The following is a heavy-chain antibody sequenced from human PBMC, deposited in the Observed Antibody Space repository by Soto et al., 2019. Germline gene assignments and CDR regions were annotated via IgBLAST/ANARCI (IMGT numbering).Heavy chain of an antibody. D-gene: IGHD5-12*01. J-gene: IGHJ4*02. Sequence: SGTLSLTCTVSGDSLSAYSWSWVRPPPGKGLEWIGNIHYNGNTKYNPSLKSRVSMSVDTSKNQFSLRLISVTAADTAKYFCAREGNLGRWLQPLDFWGQGTLVTVSS. CDR3: AREGNLGRWLQPLDF. CDR2: IHYNGNT. CDR1: GDSLSAYS. V-gene: IGHV4-59*01.